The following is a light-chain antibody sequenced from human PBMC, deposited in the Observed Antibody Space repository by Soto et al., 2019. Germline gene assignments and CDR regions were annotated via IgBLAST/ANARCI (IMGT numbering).Light chain of an antibody. J-gene: IGLJ1*01. CDR3: AAWDDSLNGHV. CDR1: SSNIGTSS. V-gene: IGLV1-44*01. Sequence: QTVVTQPHSASGTPGQRVTISCSGSSSNIGTSSVHWFQQLPGTAPKLLISTTNQRPSGVPERFSGSKSGTSASLAISGLQSEDEADYYCAAWDDSLNGHVFGTGTKLT. CDR2: TTN.